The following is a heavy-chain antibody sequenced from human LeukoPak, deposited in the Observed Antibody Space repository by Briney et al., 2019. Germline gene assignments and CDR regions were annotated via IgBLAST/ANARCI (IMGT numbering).Heavy chain of an antibody. CDR2: IGGSDSRT. V-gene: IGHV3-23*01. D-gene: IGHD1-20*01. CDR1: GFTFSTYA. CDR3: AKDSSSYNWGYMDV. J-gene: IGHJ6*03. Sequence: PGGSLRLSCAASGFTFSTYAMTWVRQAPGKGLEWVSIIGGSDSRTYYADSVKGRFTISRDNPKNTLYLQMNSLRAEDTAVYYCAKDSSSYNWGYMDVWGKGTTVIVSS.